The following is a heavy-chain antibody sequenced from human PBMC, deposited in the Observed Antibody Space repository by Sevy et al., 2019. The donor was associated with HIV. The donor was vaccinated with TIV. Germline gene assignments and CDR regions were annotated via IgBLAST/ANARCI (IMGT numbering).Heavy chain of an antibody. V-gene: IGHV1-2*02. CDR1: GYTFTGYY. CDR2: INPNSGGT. D-gene: IGHD3-3*01. Sequence: ASVKVSCKASGYTFTGYYMHWVRQAPGQGLEWMGWINPNSGGTNYTQKFQGRVTMTRDTSISTAYMELSRLRSDDTAVYYCARDHQGSTIFGAPEYYFDYWGQGTLVTVSS. J-gene: IGHJ4*02. CDR3: ARDHQGSTIFGAPEYYFDY.